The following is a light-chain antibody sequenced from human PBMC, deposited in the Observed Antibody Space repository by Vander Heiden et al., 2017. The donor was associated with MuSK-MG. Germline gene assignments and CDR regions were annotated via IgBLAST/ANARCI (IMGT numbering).Light chain of an antibody. CDR1: SSDVGGYNY. CDR2: DVS. Sequence: QSALTQPASASGSPGQSITIPCTVTSSDVGGYNYVSWYQQHTGKAPNLMIYDVSNRPAGVSNRCSGFKSGSTASLTISGLQAEDEAEYYCNSYTSSSTPVFGGGTKLSVL. J-gene: IGLJ2*01. V-gene: IGLV2-14*01. CDR3: NSYTSSSTPV.